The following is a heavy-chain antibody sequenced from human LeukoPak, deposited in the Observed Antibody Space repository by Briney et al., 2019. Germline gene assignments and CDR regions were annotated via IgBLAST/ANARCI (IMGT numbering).Heavy chain of an antibody. CDR1: GNTFSNYG. CDR2: ISGFNGYT. CDR3: ARDQGYTSEWLDY. D-gene: IGHD6-19*01. V-gene: IGHV1-18*01. Sequence: ASVKVSCKASGNTFSNYGISWVRQAPGQGLEWMGWISGFNGYTRYAQNLQGRVTMTTDTSTSTAYMELRSLISDDTAVYYCARDQGYTSEWLDYWDQGTLVTVSS. J-gene: IGHJ4*02.